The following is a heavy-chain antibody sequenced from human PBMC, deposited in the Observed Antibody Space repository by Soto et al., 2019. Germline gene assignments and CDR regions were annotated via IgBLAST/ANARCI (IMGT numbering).Heavy chain of an antibody. CDR2: IYYSGTT. D-gene: IGHD6-13*01. CDR1: GGSISSSSHY. J-gene: IGHJ4*02. Sequence: SETLSLTCTVSGGSISSSSHYWAWIRQPPGKGLEWIGSIYYSGTTYYNPSLKSRVTISVDTSKNQFSLKLSSVTAADTAVYYCATIAGTAGGPIDYWGQGTQVTVSS. CDR3: ATIAGTAGGPIDY. V-gene: IGHV4-39*07.